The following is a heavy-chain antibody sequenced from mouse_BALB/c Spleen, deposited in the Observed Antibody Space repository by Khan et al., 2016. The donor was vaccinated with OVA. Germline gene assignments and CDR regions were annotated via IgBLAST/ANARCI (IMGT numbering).Heavy chain of an antibody. CDR1: GYPFTDYN. V-gene: IGHV1-18*01. D-gene: IGHD1-1*01. J-gene: IGHJ3*01. CDR2: ITPNNGGT. CDR3: ARGGFGSPFAY. Sequence: VRLQQSGPELVKPGASVKIPCKASGYPFTDYNMDWVKQSHGKSLEWIGDITPNNGGTIYNQKFKGKTTLNVDKSSSTAYMELRSLTSEDTAVYYGARGGFGSPFAYWGQGTLVTVSA.